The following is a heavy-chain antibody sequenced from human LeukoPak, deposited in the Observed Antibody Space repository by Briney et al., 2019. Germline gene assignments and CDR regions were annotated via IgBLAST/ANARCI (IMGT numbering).Heavy chain of an antibody. CDR3: TRDPRGSYGPDAFDI. CDR1: GFTVGDYA. J-gene: IGHJ3*02. Sequence: GGSLRLSCTAPGFTVGDYAMGWVRQAPGKGQEWVGFIRSKAYGGTTEYAASVKGRFTISGDDSKSTAYLQMNSLKTEDTAVYYCTRDPRGSYGPDAFDIWGQGTMVTVPS. D-gene: IGHD1-26*01. V-gene: IGHV3-49*04. CDR2: IRSKAYGGTT.